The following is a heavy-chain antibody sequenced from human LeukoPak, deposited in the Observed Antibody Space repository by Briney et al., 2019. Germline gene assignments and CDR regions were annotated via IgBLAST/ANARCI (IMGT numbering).Heavy chain of an antibody. Sequence: SETLSLTCAVYGGSFSGYYWSWFRQPPGKGLEWIGEINHSGSTNYNPSLKSRVTISVDTSKNQFSLKLSSVTAADTAVYYCARGRDRRITMVRGVLNWFDPWGQGTLVTVSS. CDR1: GGSFSGYY. J-gene: IGHJ5*02. V-gene: IGHV4-34*01. CDR3: ARGRDRRITMVRGVLNWFDP. D-gene: IGHD3-10*01. CDR2: INHSGST.